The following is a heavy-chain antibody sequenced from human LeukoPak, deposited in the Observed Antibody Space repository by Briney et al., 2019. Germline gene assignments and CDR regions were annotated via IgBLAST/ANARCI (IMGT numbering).Heavy chain of an antibody. D-gene: IGHD4-17*01. V-gene: IGHV4-59*01. CDR1: GGSINNYY. Sequence: SSETLSLTCTVSGGSINNYYWGWIRQPPGQGLEWIGYIYYRGSTNYNPSLKSRVTFSVDTSKNQFSLKLNSVTAADTAVYYCARGGDYGDLRYFDYWGQGTLVTVSS. J-gene: IGHJ4*02. CDR2: IYYRGST. CDR3: ARGGDYGDLRYFDY.